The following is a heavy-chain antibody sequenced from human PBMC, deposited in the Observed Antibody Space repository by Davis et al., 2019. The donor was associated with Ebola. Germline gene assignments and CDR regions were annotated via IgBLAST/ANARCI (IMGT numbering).Heavy chain of an antibody. CDR3: TSNTGYRIYQ. J-gene: IGHJ4*02. D-gene: IGHD3-9*01. CDR1: GLPLAGSA. V-gene: IGHV3-73*01. Sequence: GRPLRPSFAPPGLPLAGSAMPWVRQAPGKGLEWVGRIRSKANSYATAYAASVKGRFTISRDDSKNTLYLQMNSLKTEDTALYYCTSNTGYRIYQWGQGTLVTVSS. CDR2: IRSKANSYAT.